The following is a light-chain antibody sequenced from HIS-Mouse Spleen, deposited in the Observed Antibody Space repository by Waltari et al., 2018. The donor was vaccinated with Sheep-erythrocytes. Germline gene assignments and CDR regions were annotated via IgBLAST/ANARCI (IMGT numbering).Light chain of an antibody. CDR3: QQYYSTLT. V-gene: IGKV4-1*01. CDR1: QSVLYSSNNKNY. J-gene: IGKJ4*01. Sequence: DIVMTQSPDSLAVSLGERATINCKSSQSVLYSSNNKNYLAWYQQKPGQPPKLRIYWACTRESGVPDRFSGSGSGTDFTLTISSLQAEDVAVYYCQQYYSTLTFGGGTKVEIK. CDR2: WAC.